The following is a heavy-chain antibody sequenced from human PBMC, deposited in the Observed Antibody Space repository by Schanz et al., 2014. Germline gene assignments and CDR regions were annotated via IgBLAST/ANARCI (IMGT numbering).Heavy chain of an antibody. Sequence: QVQLVQSGAEVKKPGASVKVSCKASGYTFTNYAINWVRQAPGQGLEWMGWINTNTGNPTYAQALTGRFLFSLDTSVNTAYLQISSLEADDTAVYYCARRGIRGVFSSFDYWGLGTLVTVSS. CDR3: ARRGIRGVFSSFDY. V-gene: IGHV7-4-1*02. J-gene: IGHJ4*02. CDR1: GYTFTNYA. D-gene: IGHD3-10*01. CDR2: INTNTGNP.